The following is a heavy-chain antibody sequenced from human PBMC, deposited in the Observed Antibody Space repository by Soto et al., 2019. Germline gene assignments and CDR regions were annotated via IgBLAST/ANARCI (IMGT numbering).Heavy chain of an antibody. J-gene: IGHJ4*02. CDR3: ARDKGSYAFFDY. D-gene: IGHD3-16*01. CDR2: IYSGGST. Sequence: EVQLVESGGGLVQPGGSLRLSCAASGFTVSSNYMSWVRQAPGKGLEWVSVIYSGGSTYYADSVKGRFTISRDNSKNTLYLQMNSLRSEDTAVYYCARDKGSYAFFDYWGQGTLVTVSS. V-gene: IGHV3-66*01. CDR1: GFTVSSNY.